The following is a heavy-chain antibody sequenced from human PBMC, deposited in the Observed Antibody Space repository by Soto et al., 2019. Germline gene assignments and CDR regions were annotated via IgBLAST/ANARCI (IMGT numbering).Heavy chain of an antibody. D-gene: IGHD6-13*01. J-gene: IGHJ6*02. V-gene: IGHV5-51*01. CDR3: ATAGGQKLDYYYHGMEV. CDR2: IYPGDSDT. CDR1: GYSFTSYW. Sequence: GEPLKISCKVSGYSFTSYWIGWLRQMPGKGLEWMGIIYPGDSDTRYSPSFQGQVTISADKSISTAYLQWSSLKASDTAMYYCATAGGQKLDYYYHGMEVWGQGTTVTVSS.